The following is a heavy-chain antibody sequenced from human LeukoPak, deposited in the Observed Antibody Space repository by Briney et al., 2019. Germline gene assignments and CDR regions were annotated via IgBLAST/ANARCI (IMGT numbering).Heavy chain of an antibody. Sequence: GGSLRLSCAATGFSFKDYAMHWVRQIPGKGLEWVSAISWNGGSAAYADSVKGRFTISRDNAKNSLFLQLSNLRPEDTALYYCAKHLRATNTFTFFGLDVWGQGTTVTVSS. D-gene: IGHD1-26*01. CDR3: AKHLRATNTFTFFGLDV. CDR2: ISWNGGSA. CDR1: GFSFKDYA. J-gene: IGHJ6*02. V-gene: IGHV3-9*01.